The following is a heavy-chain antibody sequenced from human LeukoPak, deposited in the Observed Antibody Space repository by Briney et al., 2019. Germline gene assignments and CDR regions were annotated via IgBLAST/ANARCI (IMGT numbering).Heavy chain of an antibody. Sequence: SETLSLTCTVSGGSISSYYWSWVRQPPGKGLEWIGYIYYSGSTNYNPSLKSRVTISVDTSKNQFSLKLSSVTTADTAVYYCARSVVTLYWYFDLWGRGTLVTVSS. J-gene: IGHJ2*01. CDR2: IYYSGST. D-gene: IGHD4-23*01. V-gene: IGHV4-59*01. CDR1: GGSISSYY. CDR3: ARSVVTLYWYFDL.